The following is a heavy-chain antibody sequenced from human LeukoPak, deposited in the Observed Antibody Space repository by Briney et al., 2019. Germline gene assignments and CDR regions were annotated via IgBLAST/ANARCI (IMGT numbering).Heavy chain of an antibody. Sequence: GASVKVSCKASGGTFSSYTISWVRQAPGQGLEWMGRIFPILGIANYAQKFQGRVTITADKSTSTAYMELSSLGSEDTAVYYCARDAGFRSPRHYYYGMDVWGQGTTVTVSS. CDR2: IFPILGIA. CDR3: ARDAGFRSPRHYYYGMDV. J-gene: IGHJ6*02. V-gene: IGHV1-69*04. CDR1: GGTFSSYT.